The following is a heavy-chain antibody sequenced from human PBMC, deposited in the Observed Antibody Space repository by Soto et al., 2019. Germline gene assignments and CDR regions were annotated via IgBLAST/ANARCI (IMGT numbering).Heavy chain of an antibody. CDR2: IYYSGST. CDR3: ARVLGNGADYYDSSGYYGPIH. J-gene: IGHJ4*02. CDR1: GGSIRSGGYY. Sequence: PSETLSLTCTVSGGSIRSGGYYWSWIRHHPGKGLEWIGYIYYSGSTYYNPSLKSRVTISVDTSKNQFSLKLSSVTAADTAVYYCARVLGNGADYYDSSGYYGPIHWGQGTLVTVS. D-gene: IGHD3-22*01. V-gene: IGHV4-31*03.